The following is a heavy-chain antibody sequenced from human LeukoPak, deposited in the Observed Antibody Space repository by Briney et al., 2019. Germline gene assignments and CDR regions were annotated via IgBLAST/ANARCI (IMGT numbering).Heavy chain of an antibody. CDR3: ASYNARGYSYGYYFDY. CDR2: IKPDGSDQ. V-gene: IGHV3-7*03. J-gene: IGHJ4*02. D-gene: IGHD5-18*01. Sequence: GGSLRLSCAASGFTFSGYWMTWVRQAPGKGLEWVATIKPDGSDQYYVDSLRGRFTISRDNTKNSLYLQMNSLRAEDTAVYYCASYNARGYSYGYYFDYWGQGTLVTVSS. CDR1: GFTFSGYW.